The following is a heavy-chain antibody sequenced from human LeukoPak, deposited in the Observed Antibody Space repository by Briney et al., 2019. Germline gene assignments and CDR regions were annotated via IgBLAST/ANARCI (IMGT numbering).Heavy chain of an antibody. CDR2: ISYDGSDK. Sequence: GGSLRLACAASGFTFSSYSMNWVRQAPGKGLEWVAVISYDGSDKWHADSVKGRFTISRDNSKNTLDLQMNSLRAEDTAVYYCAKASRAYYYGSGTYYDHWGQGTLVTVSS. V-gene: IGHV3-30*18. CDR1: GFTFSSYS. J-gene: IGHJ4*02. D-gene: IGHD3-10*01. CDR3: AKASRAYYYGSGTYYDH.